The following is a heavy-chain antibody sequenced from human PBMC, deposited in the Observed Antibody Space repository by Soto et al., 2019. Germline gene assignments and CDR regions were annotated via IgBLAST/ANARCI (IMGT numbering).Heavy chain of an antibody. J-gene: IGHJ4*02. V-gene: IGHV3-21*01. D-gene: IGHD2-2*01. CDR3: ARDHSRYCSSTSCYPLDY. CDR1: GFTFSSYS. Sequence: GGSLRLSCAASGFTFSSYSMNWVRQAPGKGLEWVSSISSSSSYIYYTDSVKGRFTISRDNAKNSLYLQMNSLRAEDTAVYYCARDHSRYCSSTSCYPLDYWGQGTLVTVSS. CDR2: ISSSSSYI.